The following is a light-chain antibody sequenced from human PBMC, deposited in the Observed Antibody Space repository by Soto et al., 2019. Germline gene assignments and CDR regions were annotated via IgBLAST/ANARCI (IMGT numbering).Light chain of an antibody. CDR1: QSVLYSSNNKNY. CDR2: WAS. V-gene: IGKV4-1*01. J-gene: IGKJ1*01. Sequence: DIVMTQSPDSLAVSLGERATINCKSSQSVLYSSNNKNYLAWYQQKPGQPPKLLIYWASTRESGVPDRCSGSGSGTDFTLTISSLQAEDLAIYYCQQYYSTPWSFGQGTKVEIK. CDR3: QQYYSTPWS.